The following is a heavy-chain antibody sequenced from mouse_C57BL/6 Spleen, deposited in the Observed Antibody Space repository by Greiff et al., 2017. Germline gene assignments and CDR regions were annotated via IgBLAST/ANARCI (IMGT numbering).Heavy chain of an antibody. CDR1: GYAFSSYW. V-gene: IGHV1-80*01. CDR3: ARGGDYDEAWFAY. D-gene: IGHD2-4*01. Sequence: QVQLKQSGAELVKPGASVKISCKASGYAFSSYWMNWVKQRPGKGLEWIGQIYPGDGDTNYNGKFKGKATLTADKSSSTAYMQLSSLTSEDSAVYFCARGGDYDEAWFAYWGQGTLVTVSA. CDR2: IYPGDGDT. J-gene: IGHJ3*01.